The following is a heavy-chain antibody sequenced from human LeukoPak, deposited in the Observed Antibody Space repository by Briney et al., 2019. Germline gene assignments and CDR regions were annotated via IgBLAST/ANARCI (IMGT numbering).Heavy chain of an antibody. CDR3: ARARADYHGSGSIDY. D-gene: IGHD3-10*01. V-gene: IGHV4-34*01. CDR1: GGSFSGYY. CDR2: INHSGST. J-gene: IGHJ4*02. Sequence: SETLSLTCAVYGGSFSGYYWSWIRQPPAKGLEWIGEINHSGSTNYNPSLKSRVTISVDTSKNQFSLKLSSVTAADTAVYYCARARADYHGSGSIDYWGQGTLVTVSS.